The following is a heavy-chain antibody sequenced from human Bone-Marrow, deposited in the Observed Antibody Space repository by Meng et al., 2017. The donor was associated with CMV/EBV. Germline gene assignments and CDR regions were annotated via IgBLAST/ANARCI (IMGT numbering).Heavy chain of an antibody. V-gene: IGHV1-2*02. D-gene: IGHD3-10*01. J-gene: IGHJ5*02. Sequence: ASVKVSCKASGYTFIDYYMHWVRQTPGQGLEWMGWINADSGGTNYAQKFQGRVTMTTDTSISTAYMELTSLRSEDTAVYYCARDRMVRGVANWFDPWGQGTLVTVSS. CDR3: ARDRMVRGVANWFDP. CDR2: INADSGGT. CDR1: GYTFIDYY.